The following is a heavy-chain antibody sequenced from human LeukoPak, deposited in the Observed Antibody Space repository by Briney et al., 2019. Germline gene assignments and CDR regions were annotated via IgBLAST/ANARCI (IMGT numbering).Heavy chain of an antibody. V-gene: IGHV3-7*01. J-gene: IGHJ4*02. CDR2: IKQDGSEK. Sequence: GSLRLSCAASGFSFSSHGMSWVRQAPGKGLEWVANIKQDGSEKYYVDSVKGRFTISRDNAKNSLYLQMNSLRAEDTAVYYCARDIRYNWNDRGTFDYWGQGTLVTVSS. CDR3: ARDIRYNWNDRGTFDY. D-gene: IGHD1-20*01. CDR1: GFSFSSHG.